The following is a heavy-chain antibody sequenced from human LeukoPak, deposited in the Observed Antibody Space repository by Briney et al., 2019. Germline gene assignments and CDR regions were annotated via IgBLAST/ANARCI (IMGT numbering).Heavy chain of an antibody. CDR1: GFTVSSNY. D-gene: IGHD6-19*01. J-gene: IGHJ5*02. CDR3: ARGYSSGWYGGFDP. CDR2: IYSGGST. Sequence: GGSLRLSCAASGFTVSSNYMSWVRQAPGKGLEWVSVIYSGGSTYYADSVKGRFTISRDNSKNTLYLQVNSLRAEDTAVYYCARGYSSGWYGGFDPWGQGTLVTVSS. V-gene: IGHV3-66*02.